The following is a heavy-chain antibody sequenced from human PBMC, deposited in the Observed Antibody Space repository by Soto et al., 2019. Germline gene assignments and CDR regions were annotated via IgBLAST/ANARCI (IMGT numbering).Heavy chain of an antibody. CDR1: GYTFTSYD. CDR2: MNPNSGNT. J-gene: IGHJ4*02. Sequence: ASVKVSCKASGYTFTSYDINWVRQATGQGLEWMGWMNPNSGNTDYAQKFQGRVTMTRNTCISTAYMELSSLRSEDTAVYYCALCSSTGGPPNFDYWGQGTLVTVSS. V-gene: IGHV1-8*01. CDR3: ALCSSTGGPPNFDY. D-gene: IGHD2-2*01.